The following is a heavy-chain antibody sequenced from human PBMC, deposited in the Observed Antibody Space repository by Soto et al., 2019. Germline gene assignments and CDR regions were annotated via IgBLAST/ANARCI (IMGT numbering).Heavy chain of an antibody. J-gene: IGHJ4*02. CDR3: VGGQYYFDY. CDR1: GFPFTTSG. Sequence: QVQRVESGGGVVQPGRSLRLSCAASGFPFTTSGMHWVREGPGKGLEWVAVISYDGSNKYYADSVKGRFTISRDNSKTTLYLQMNSLRPEDTALYYCVGGQYYFDYRGQGTLVTVSS. CDR2: ISYDGSNK. V-gene: IGHV3-30*03. D-gene: IGHD3-10*01.